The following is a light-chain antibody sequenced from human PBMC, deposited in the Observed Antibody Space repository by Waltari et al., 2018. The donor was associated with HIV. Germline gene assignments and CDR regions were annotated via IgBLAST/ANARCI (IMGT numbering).Light chain of an antibody. CDR2: NVS. CDR1: SSAIGTYEF. CDR3: GADAGSGTIGL. J-gene: IGLJ2*01. Sequence: SALTQPDSASGSPGQSITIACTGTSSAIGTYEFVSCYQQHPGKAPKLIIYNVSLLPSGVSDRFSSSKFGNTASLTISGLQPEDEADYYCGADAGSGTIGLFGGGTKLTVL. V-gene: IGLV2-14*03.